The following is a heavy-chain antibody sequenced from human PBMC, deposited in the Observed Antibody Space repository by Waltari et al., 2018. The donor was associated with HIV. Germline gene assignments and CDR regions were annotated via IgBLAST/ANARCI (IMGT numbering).Heavy chain of an antibody. CDR2: IFRGGNT. V-gene: IGHV3-66*01. CDR3: ARSWGAFHSTDGRFDY. J-gene: IGHJ4*02. Sequence: EVQLVESGGGLVQPGGSLRLSCAASGIAVSNYYMNWVRQAPGKGVKWVSVIFRGGNTYYADSVKCRFTISRDTSKNTVFLQMNRVRVEDTAVYFCARSWGAFHSTDGRFDYWGQGSLVTVSS. D-gene: IGHD2-2*01. CDR1: GIAVSNYY.